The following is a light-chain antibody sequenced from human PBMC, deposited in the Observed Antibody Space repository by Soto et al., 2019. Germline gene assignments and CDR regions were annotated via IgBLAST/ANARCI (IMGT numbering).Light chain of an antibody. J-gene: IGKJ1*01. V-gene: IGKV1-5*01. CDR1: QSISSW. Sequence: DIQMTQSPSTLSASAGDRVTITCRASQSISSWLAWYQQKPGKPPKVLIYGASNLQSGVPPRFSGSGSGTDFTLAISSLQPEDSATYYSLQVINYPWTFGQGTWVDIK. CDR2: GAS. CDR3: LQVINYPWT.